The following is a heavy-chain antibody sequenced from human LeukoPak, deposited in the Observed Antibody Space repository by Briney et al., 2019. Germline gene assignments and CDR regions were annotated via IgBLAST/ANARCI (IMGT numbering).Heavy chain of an antibody. CDR3: AREVGTPQAFDI. CDR1: GFTFSSFA. D-gene: IGHD1-26*01. Sequence: GGSLRLSCSASGFTFSSFAMSWVRQAPGKGLEWVSGISGSGGSTYYADSMKGRFTISRDNAKNSLYLQMNSLKAEDTAIYYCAREVGTPQAFDIWGQGTMVTVSS. CDR2: ISGSGGST. J-gene: IGHJ3*02. V-gene: IGHV3-23*01.